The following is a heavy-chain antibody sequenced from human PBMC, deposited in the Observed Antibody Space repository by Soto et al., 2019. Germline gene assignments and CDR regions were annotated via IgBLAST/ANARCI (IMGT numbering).Heavy chain of an antibody. Sequence: QITLRESGPTLVKPTQTLTLTCTFSGFSLRTPGAGVGWIRQPPEKALEWLALLYWNDDKRYSPYLKSRLTITKYTSKNQVIITMSKMDTVDTDTYYCLSGSFPNWFDPRGKGILVIVAS. CDR2: LYWNDDK. V-gene: IGHV2-5*01. CDR3: LSGSFPNWFDP. J-gene: IGHJ5*02. D-gene: IGHD3-10*01. CDR1: GFSLRTPGAG.